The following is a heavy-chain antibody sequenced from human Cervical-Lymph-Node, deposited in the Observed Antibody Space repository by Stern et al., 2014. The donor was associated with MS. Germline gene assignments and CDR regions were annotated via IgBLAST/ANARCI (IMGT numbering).Heavy chain of an antibody. CDR1: GFNFSIYN. Sequence: VQLVESGGGLVKPGGSLRLSCAASGFNFSIYNMNWVRQAPGKGLEWVSSISSRSRTNYADSVRGRFTISRDNAKNSLFLQMNSLRAEDTAIYYCARDLRLDYWGQGILGTVSS. V-gene: IGHV3-21*01. CDR2: ISSRSRT. CDR3: ARDLRLDY. J-gene: IGHJ4*02.